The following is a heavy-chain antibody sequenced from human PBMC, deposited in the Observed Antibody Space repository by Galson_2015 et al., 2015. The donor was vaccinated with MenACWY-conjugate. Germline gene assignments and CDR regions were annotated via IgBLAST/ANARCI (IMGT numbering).Heavy chain of an antibody. CDR2: INSDGSST. CDR3: ARDLGGSGWSTFDY. D-gene: IGHD6-19*01. V-gene: IGHV3-74*01. CDR1: GFTFSSYW. J-gene: IGHJ4*02. Sequence: SLRLSCAASGFTFSSYWMHWVRQAPGQGLVWVSRINSDGSSTGYADSGKGRFTISRDNTKNTLYLQMNSLRAEDTAVYYCARDLGGSGWSTFDYWGQGTLVTVSS.